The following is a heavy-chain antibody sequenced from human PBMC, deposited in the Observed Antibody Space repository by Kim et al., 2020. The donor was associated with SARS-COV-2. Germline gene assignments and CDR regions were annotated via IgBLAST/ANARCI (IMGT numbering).Heavy chain of an antibody. CDR3: ARGGIAAAGTFF. V-gene: IGHV3-74*01. D-gene: IGHD6-13*01. CDR2: T. J-gene: IGHJ4*02. Sequence: TSYADSVKGRFTISRDSAKNTLYLQMNSLRAEDTAVYYCARGGIAAAGTFFWGQGTLVTVSS.